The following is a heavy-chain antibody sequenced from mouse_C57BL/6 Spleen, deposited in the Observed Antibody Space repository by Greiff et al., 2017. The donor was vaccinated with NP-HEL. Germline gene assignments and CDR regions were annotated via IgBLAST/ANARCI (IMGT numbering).Heavy chain of an antibody. J-gene: IGHJ4*01. CDR2: IDPSDSYT. CDR1: GYTFTSYW. D-gene: IGHD1-1*01. Sequence: QVQLQQPGAELVKPGASVKLSCKASGYTFTSYWMQWVKQRPGQGLEWIGEIDPSDSYTNYNQKFKGKATLTVDTSSSTAYMQLSSLTSEDSAVYYCARFGTSTVSMDYWGQGTSVTVSS. CDR3: ARFGTSTVSMDY. V-gene: IGHV1-50*01.